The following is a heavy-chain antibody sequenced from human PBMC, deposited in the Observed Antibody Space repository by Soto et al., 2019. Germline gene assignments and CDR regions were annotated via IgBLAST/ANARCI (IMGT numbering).Heavy chain of an antibody. J-gene: IGHJ4*02. CDR1: GGSISSGGYY. CDR2: ISYSGST. V-gene: IGHV4-39*01. D-gene: IGHD1-26*01. Sequence: SETLSLTCTVSGGSISSGGYYWGWIRQSPEKGLEWIASISYSGSTYYNPTLKSRLIISVDTSKSQFSLKLSSVTAADTAVYYCARLGGSYAVPHFDYWGQGTLVTVSS. CDR3: ARLGGSYAVPHFDY.